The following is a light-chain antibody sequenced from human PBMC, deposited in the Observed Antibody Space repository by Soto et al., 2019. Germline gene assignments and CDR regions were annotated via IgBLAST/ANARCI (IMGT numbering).Light chain of an antibody. CDR1: SSDVGTYHF. Sequence: QSVLTQPASVSGSPGQSVTISSTGSSSDVGTYHFVSWYQHHPGNAPKLIISDVTNRPSGISYRFSGSKSGNTASLTISGLLAEDEATYYCSSYTGTDTLVVFGGGTKVTVL. V-gene: IGLV2-14*03. J-gene: IGLJ2*01. CDR3: SSYTGTDTLVV. CDR2: DVT.